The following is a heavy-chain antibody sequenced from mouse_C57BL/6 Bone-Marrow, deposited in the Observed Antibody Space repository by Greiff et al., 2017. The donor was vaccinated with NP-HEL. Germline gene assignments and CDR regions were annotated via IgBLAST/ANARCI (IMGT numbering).Heavy chain of an antibody. CDR2: ISSGGDYT. J-gene: IGHJ1*03. Sequence: EVKVEEPGEGLVKPGGSLKLSCAASGFTFSSYAMSWVRQTPEKRLEWVAYISSGGDYTYYADTVKGRFTIARDNAKNTLYLQMSSLRSEDTAVYYGTRGGDGNWYFGVWGTGTTVTVSS. CDR1: GFTFSSYA. D-gene: IGHD3-3*01. CDR3: TRGGDGNWYFGV. V-gene: IGHV5-9-1*02.